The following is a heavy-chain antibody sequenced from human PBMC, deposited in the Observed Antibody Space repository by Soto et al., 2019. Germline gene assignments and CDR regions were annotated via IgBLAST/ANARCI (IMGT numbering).Heavy chain of an antibody. Sequence: QIQLVQSGPEVRKPGTSVKVSCKASGFTFSSSAVQWVRQARGQRLEWIGWIVVGNGNTNYAQKFHERVNITRDMSTRTAYMELSSLRSDDTAVYYCAGRYCRGGSGYNYYGLDVWGQGTTVTVSS. CDR1: GFTFSSSA. CDR3: AGRYCRGGSGYNYYGLDV. J-gene: IGHJ6*02. V-gene: IGHV1-58*01. D-gene: IGHD2-15*01. CDR2: IVVGNGNT.